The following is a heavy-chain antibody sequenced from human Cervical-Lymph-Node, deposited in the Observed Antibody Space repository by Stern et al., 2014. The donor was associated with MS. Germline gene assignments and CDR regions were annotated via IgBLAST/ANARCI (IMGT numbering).Heavy chain of an antibody. D-gene: IGHD5/OR15-5a*01. CDR2: INNNISVT. CDR3: IRDSLSSASTIRNYYYGMDV. V-gene: IGHV1-2*07. Sequence: VQLVQSGAEVKKPGASVKISCKASGYTFSGHYMHWVRQAPGQGLEWMGWINNNISVTNYAHKFQGRVTMTRDTSITTAYMELSRLRSDDTAVYFCIRDSLSSASTIRNYYYGMDVWGQGTTVTVSS. J-gene: IGHJ6*02. CDR1: GYTFSGHY.